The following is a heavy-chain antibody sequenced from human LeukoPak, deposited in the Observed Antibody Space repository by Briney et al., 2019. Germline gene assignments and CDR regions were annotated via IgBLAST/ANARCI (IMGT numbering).Heavy chain of an antibody. CDR1: GFSVSNNY. Sequence: AGSLRLSCAASGFSVSNNYLSWVRQPPAKGLEWVSVIHSGGRAKYADSVRDRFTISRDTAKNTVYLQMNSLRVDDTAAYYCARPGSASGYWVHWGQGTLVTVSS. CDR2: IHSGGRA. J-gene: IGHJ4*02. V-gene: IGHV3-66*01. D-gene: IGHD3-3*01. CDR3: ARPGSASGYWVH.